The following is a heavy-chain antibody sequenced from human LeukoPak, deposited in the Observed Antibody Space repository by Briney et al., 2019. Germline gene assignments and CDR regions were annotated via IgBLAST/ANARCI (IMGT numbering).Heavy chain of an antibody. CDR2: IYSTGST. V-gene: IGHV4-61*02. CDR3: ARVLLSNYDFWSGYSNWFDP. CDR1: GASISSGGYY. Sequence: SETLSLTCTVSGASISSGGYYWSWIRQPAGKGLEYLGRIYSTGSTNYNPSLRSRVTISVDTSKNHFSLKLSSVTAADTAVYYCARVLLSNYDFWSGYSNWFDPWGQGTLVTVSS. D-gene: IGHD3-3*01. J-gene: IGHJ5*02.